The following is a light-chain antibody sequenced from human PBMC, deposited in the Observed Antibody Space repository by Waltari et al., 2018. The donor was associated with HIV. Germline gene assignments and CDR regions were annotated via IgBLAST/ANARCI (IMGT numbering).Light chain of an antibody. CDR3: QAWDSSTVL. J-gene: IGLJ2*01. Sequence: SHELTQPPSVSVSPGQTASITCSGDYLGDKYASWYQQKPGQSPVLVIYQDDKRPSGITERLSGSNAGNAATLTIAGTQAMDEADYYCQAWDSSTVLFGGGTKLTVL. V-gene: IGLV3-1*01. CDR2: QDD. CDR1: YLGDKY.